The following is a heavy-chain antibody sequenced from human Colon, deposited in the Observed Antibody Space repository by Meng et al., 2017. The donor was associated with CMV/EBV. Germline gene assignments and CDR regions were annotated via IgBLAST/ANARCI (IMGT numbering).Heavy chain of an antibody. Sequence: ASVPVSCKASGYTFTGYYMHWVRQAPGQGLEWMGWINPNSGGTNYAQKFQGRVTMTRDTSISTAYMELSRLRSDDTAVYYCALRGSSGWYGADYWGQGTLVTVSS. J-gene: IGHJ4*02. CDR3: ALRGSSGWYGADY. CDR2: INPNSGGT. D-gene: IGHD6-19*01. V-gene: IGHV1-2*02. CDR1: GYTFTGYY.